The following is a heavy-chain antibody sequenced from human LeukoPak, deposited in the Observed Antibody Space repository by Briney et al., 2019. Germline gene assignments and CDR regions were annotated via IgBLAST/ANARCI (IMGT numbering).Heavy chain of an antibody. Sequence: SQTLSLTCAISGDSFSSNSAAWNWLRQSPSRGLEWLGRTYYRSKWYNDYAVSVKSRITINPDTSKNQFSLQLNSVTPEDTAVYYCARVTTGDLGAFDIWGQGTMVTVSS. J-gene: IGHJ3*02. CDR2: TYYRSKWYN. D-gene: IGHD7-27*01. CDR3: ARVTTGDLGAFDI. CDR1: GDSFSSNSAA. V-gene: IGHV6-1*01.